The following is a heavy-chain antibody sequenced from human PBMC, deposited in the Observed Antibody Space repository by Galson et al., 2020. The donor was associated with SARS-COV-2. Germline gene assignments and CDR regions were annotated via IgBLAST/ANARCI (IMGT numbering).Heavy chain of an antibody. CDR3: AKDGYCSSANCYFDYYGMDV. D-gene: IGHD2-2*03. CDR2: ISGSGGDT. J-gene: IGHJ6*02. CDR1: GFTFSSYA. V-gene: IGHV3-23*01. Sequence: GGSLRLSCAASGFTFSSYAMSWVRQAPGKGLEWVSAISGSGGDTYYADPVKGRITISRDNSKNTLYLQMNSLRAEDTAVYYCAKDGYCSSANCYFDYYGMDVWGQGTTVTVSS.